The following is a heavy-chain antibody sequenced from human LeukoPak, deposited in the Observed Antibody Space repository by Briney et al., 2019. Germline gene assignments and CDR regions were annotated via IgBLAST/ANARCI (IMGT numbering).Heavy chain of an antibody. D-gene: IGHD3-22*01. Sequence: GGSLRLSCAAPGFIFNNYGLIWVRQAPGKGPQWVSAIINDGGGTTYADFVKGRFTISRDNSKNTLFLHMNSLRAEDTALYYCAKGGSGYFADLWGQGTLVTVSS. CDR2: IINDGGGT. CDR1: GFIFNNYG. V-gene: IGHV3-23*01. CDR3: AKGGSGYFADL. J-gene: IGHJ5*02.